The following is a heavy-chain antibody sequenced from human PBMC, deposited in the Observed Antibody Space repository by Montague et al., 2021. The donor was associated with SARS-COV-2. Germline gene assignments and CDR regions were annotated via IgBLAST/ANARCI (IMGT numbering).Heavy chain of an antibody. Sequence: CAISGDSVSSNSAAWNWIRQSPSEGLEWLGRTYYRSKWYTDYAPSVKTRITITPDTSNNQFSLHLNSVTPGDTAVYYCAREGTVPGPRGIYFDYRGQGTLVTVSS. CDR2: TYYRSKWYT. D-gene: IGHD1-1*01. CDR3: AREGTVPGPRGIYFDY. J-gene: IGHJ4*02. CDR1: GDSVSSNSAA. V-gene: IGHV6-1*01.